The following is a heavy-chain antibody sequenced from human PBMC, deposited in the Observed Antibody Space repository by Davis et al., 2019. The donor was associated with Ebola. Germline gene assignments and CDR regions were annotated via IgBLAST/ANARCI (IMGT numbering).Heavy chain of an antibody. CDR3: ARLPLGYSGYDIYDY. CDR1: GFTFSSYA. J-gene: IGHJ4*02. Sequence: PGGSLRLSCAASGFTFSSYAMHWVRQAPGKGLEWVAVISYDGSNKYYADSVKGRFTISRDNAKNTLYLQMNSLRAEDTAVYYCARLPLGYSGYDIYDYWGQGTLVTVSS. CDR2: ISYDGSNK. V-gene: IGHV3-30-3*01. D-gene: IGHD5-12*01.